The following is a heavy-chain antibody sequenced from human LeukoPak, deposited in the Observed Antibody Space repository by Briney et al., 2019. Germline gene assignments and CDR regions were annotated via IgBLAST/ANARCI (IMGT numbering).Heavy chain of an antibody. CDR3: ARGRGDMDIVVVPAAITWYYHYYMDV. Sequence: SETLSLTCAVYGGSFSGYYWSWIRQPPGKGLEWIGEINHSGSTNYNPSLKSRVTISVDTSKNQFSLKLSSVTAADTAVYYCARGRGDMDIVVVPAAITWYYHYYMDVWGKGTTVTVSS. CDR1: GGSFSGYY. J-gene: IGHJ6*03. CDR2: INHSGST. V-gene: IGHV4-34*01. D-gene: IGHD2-2*02.